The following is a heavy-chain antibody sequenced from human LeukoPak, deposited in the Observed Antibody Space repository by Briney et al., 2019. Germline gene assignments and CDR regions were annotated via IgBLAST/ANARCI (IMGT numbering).Heavy chain of an antibody. CDR1: GFTFSSYA. CDR2: ISGSGTST. CDR3: AREAAAGGYP. D-gene: IGHD6-13*01. V-gene: IGHV3-23*01. J-gene: IGHJ5*02. Sequence: GGSLRLSCTASGFTFSSYAMNWVRQAPGKGLEWVSGISGSGTSTYYADSVKGRFTISRDNSKNTLYLQMNSLRAEDTAVYYCAREAAAGGYPWGQGTLVTVSS.